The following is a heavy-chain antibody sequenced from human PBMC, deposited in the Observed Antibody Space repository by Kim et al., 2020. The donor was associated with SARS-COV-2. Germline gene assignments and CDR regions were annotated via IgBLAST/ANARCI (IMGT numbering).Heavy chain of an antibody. V-gene: IGHV1-18*01. CDR1: GYTFTSYG. D-gene: IGHD3-10*01. Sequence: ASVKVSCKSSGYTFTSYGMYWVRQAPGQGLEWMGWISADSGDTKYAQKLQDRVTMTTDTSTRTVYMELRNLKSNDTAVYYCARGDRYYPQQYDMDIWGQGTTVIVSS. CDR2: ISADSGDT. CDR3: ARGDRYYPQQYDMDI. J-gene: IGHJ6*02.